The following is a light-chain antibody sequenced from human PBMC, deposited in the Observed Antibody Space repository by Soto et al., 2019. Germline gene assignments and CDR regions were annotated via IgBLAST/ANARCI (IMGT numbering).Light chain of an antibody. CDR2: GAS. V-gene: IGKV3-15*01. CDR3: QQYNNPIT. Sequence: EIVMTQSPATLSVSPGERATLSCRASQSVSSNLAWYQQKPGQAPRLLIYGASTRATGIPARFSGSGSGTEFTLTISSLQSEYFAVYYCQQYNNPITFGQGTRLEMK. CDR1: QSVSSN. J-gene: IGKJ5*01.